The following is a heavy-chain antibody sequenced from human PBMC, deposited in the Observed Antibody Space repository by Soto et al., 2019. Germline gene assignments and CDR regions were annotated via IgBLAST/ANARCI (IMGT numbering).Heavy chain of an antibody. D-gene: IGHD1-1*01. Sequence: QVQLQESGPGLVKPSETLSLTCTVSGGSISSYYWSWIRQPPGKGLEWIGYIYYSGSTNYNPSLKSRVTISVDTSKNQFSLKLSSVTAADTAVYYCAGVVGGYNWNVIDYWGQGTLVTVSS. CDR3: AGVVGGYNWNVIDY. V-gene: IGHV4-59*01. CDR2: IYYSGST. J-gene: IGHJ4*02. CDR1: GGSISSYY.